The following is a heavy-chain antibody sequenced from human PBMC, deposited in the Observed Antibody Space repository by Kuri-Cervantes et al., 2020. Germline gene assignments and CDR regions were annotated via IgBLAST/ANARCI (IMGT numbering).Heavy chain of an antibody. J-gene: IGHJ4*01. Sequence: GGSLRLSCAASGFTFSSYWMSWVRQAPGKGLEWVANIKQDGSEKYYVDSVKGRFTISRDNAKNSLYLQMNSLIPEDTAVYFCAKSSGVGATGSFFFDYWGHGTLVTVSS. CDR1: GFTFSSYW. D-gene: IGHD1-26*01. CDR2: IKQDGSEK. CDR3: AKSSGVGATGSFFFDY. V-gene: IGHV3-7*01.